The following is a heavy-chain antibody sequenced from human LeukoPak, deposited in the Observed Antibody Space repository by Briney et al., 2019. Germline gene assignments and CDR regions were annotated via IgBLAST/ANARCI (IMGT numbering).Heavy chain of an antibody. CDR1: GFTFSSYA. Sequence: GGSLRLSCAASGFTFSSYAMHWVRQAPGKGLEWVAVISCDGSNKYYADSVKGRFTISRDNPKNSLYLQMNSLRAEDTAVYYCARASGSYQIFDYWGQGTLVTVSS. V-gene: IGHV3-30-3*01. D-gene: IGHD3-16*02. J-gene: IGHJ4*02. CDR3: ARASGSYQIFDY. CDR2: ISCDGSNK.